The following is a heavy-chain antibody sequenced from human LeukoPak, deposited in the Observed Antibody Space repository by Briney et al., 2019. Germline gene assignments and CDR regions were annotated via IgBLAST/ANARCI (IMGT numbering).Heavy chain of an antibody. Sequence: SETLSLTCTVSGGSISSYYWSWIRQPPGKGLEWIGSIYYSGSTYYNPSLKSRVTISVDTSKNQFSLKLSSVTAADTAVYYCARTRSDSSGYYYDYGGQGPLVPVPS. CDR2: IYYSGST. V-gene: IGHV4-39*07. D-gene: IGHD3-22*01. J-gene: IGHJ4*02. CDR3: ARTRSDSSGYYYDY. CDR1: GGSISSYY.